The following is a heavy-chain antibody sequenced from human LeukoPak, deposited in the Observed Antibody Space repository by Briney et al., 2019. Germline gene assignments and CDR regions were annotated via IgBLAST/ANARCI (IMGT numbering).Heavy chain of an antibody. CDR1: GITFSNAW. CDR3: TTFVNYYGSGNSVDY. J-gene: IGHJ4*02. D-gene: IGHD3-10*01. Sequence: GGSLRLSCAASGITFSNAWMSWVRQAPGKGLEWVGRIKSKTDGGTTDYAAPVKGRFTISRDDSKNTLYLQMNSLKTEDTAVYYCTTFVNYYGSGNSVDYWGQGTLVTVSS. V-gene: IGHV3-15*01. CDR2: IKSKTDGGTT.